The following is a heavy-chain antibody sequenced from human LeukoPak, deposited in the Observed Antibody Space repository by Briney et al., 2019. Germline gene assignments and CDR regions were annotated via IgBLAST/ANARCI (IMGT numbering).Heavy chain of an antibody. D-gene: IGHD6-13*01. CDR1: GFIFTDYY. CDR3: ARRMVRYSLVTSLPGGPYGMDV. V-gene: IGHV3-11*06. Sequence: GGSLRLSCAASGFIFTDYYMSWIRQAPGKGLEWVSFIDSSSTSTNYVDSVKGRFSISRDNAKNSLYLQMNSLRAEDTAVYYCARRMVRYSLVTSLPGGPYGMDVWGQGTTVTVSS. CDR2: IDSSSTST. J-gene: IGHJ6*02.